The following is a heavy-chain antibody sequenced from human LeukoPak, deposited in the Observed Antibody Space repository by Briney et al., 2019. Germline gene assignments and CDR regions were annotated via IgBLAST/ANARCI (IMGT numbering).Heavy chain of an antibody. CDR3: AKSRGSTSCYRY. V-gene: IGHV3-23*01. CDR1: GFTFSSYA. D-gene: IGHD2-2*02. CDR2: ISGSGGST. Sequence: GGSLRLSCAPSGFTFSSYAMSWVRQAPGKGLEWVSAISGSGGSTYYADSVKGRFTISRDNSKNTLYLQMNSLRAEDTAVYYCAKSRGSTSCYRYWGQGTLVTVSS. J-gene: IGHJ4*02.